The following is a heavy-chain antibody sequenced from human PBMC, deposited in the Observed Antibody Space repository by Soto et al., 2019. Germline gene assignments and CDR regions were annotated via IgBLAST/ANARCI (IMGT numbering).Heavy chain of an antibody. J-gene: IGHJ4*02. V-gene: IGHV1-69*01. CDR3: ARDVSSDTTGFRGYDL. CDR1: GGTVSRYA. CDR2: CIPIFVSA. D-gene: IGHD3-10*01. Sequence: QLHLVQSGAEVKKAGSSVKVSCKASGGTVSRYAITWVRQAPGKGLEWRGVCIPIFVSAHYAPKFQGRITITADESTSTAYMELSGLTSEDTAIYYCARDVSSDTTGFRGYDLWGQGTQVTVSS.